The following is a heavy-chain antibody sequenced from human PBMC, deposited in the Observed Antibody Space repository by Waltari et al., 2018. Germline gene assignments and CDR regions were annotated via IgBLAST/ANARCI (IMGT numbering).Heavy chain of an antibody. CDR1: GGSISSSSYY. J-gene: IGHJ5*02. Sequence: QLQLQESGPGLVKPSATLSLTCTVSGGSISSSSYYWGWIRQPPGKGLEWIGSIYYSGSTYYNPSLKSRVTISVDTSKNQFSLKLSSVTAADTAVYYCARRGYSSSWFSWGQGTLVTVSS. V-gene: IGHV4-39*01. D-gene: IGHD6-13*01. CDR2: IYYSGST. CDR3: ARRGYSSSWFS.